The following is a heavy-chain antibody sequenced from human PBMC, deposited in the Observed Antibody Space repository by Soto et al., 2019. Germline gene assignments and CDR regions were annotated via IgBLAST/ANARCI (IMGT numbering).Heavy chain of an antibody. D-gene: IGHD6-13*01. J-gene: IGHJ5*02. CDR3: ASRPRGIAAAGQHNWFDP. CDR2: INHSGST. V-gene: IGHV4-34*01. CDR1: GGSFSGYY. Sequence: SETLSLTCAVYGGSFSGYYWSWIRQPPGKGLEWIGEINHSGSTNYNPSLKSRVTISVDTSKNQFSLKLSSVTAADTAVYYCASRPRGIAAAGQHNWFDPWGQGTLVTVSS.